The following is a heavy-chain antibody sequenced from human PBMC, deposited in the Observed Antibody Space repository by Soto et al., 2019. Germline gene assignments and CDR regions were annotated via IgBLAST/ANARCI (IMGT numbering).Heavy chain of an antibody. CDR3: ARGGLAVRGYTDYYYGMDV. V-gene: IGHV1-69*06. CDR1: GGSFSSYA. CDR2: IIPIFGTA. Sequence: SVKGSCKAAGGSFSSYAIVWVRQAPGQGLEWMGGIIPIFGTANYAQKFQGRVTITADKSTSTAYMELSSLRSEDTAVYYCARGGLAVRGYTDYYYGMDVWGQRTTVTVSS. D-gene: IGHD3-10*01. J-gene: IGHJ6*02.